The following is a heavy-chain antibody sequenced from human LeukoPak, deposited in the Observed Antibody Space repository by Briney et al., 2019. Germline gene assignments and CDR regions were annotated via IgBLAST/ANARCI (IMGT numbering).Heavy chain of an antibody. CDR2: ISYDGTNK. CDR3: ANGLGGSYLDAFDI. Sequence: RGSLRLSCAASGFTFSNYAMHWVRQAPGKGLEWVAVISYDGTNKYYADSVKGRLTISRDNSKNTLYVKMNSLRAEDTAVYYCANGLGGSYLDAFDIRGQGTMVTVSS. V-gene: IGHV3-30*18. CDR1: GFTFSNYA. D-gene: IGHD1-26*01. J-gene: IGHJ3*02.